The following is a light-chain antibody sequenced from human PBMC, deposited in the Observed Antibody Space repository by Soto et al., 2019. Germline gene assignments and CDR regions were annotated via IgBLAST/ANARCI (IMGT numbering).Light chain of an antibody. CDR2: DAS. J-gene: IGKJ1*01. CDR1: HSVRNK. CDR3: KQYYKWPQT. V-gene: IGKV3-15*01. Sequence: EIVMTQSPATLSVSPGERATPSCGATHSVRNKLAWYQQKPGQAPRLLIYDASTRATGIQARFRGSGSGTEFTLTIRSLHSEDFAVYHCKQYYKWPQTFGQGTKVDIK.